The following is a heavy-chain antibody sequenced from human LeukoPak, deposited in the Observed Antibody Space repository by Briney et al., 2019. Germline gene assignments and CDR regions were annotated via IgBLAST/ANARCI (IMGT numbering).Heavy chain of an antibody. J-gene: IGHJ2*01. Sequence: ASVNVSCKASGYTFTSYYMHGVRQAPGQGLEWMGIINPSGGSTSYAQKFQGRVTMTRDTPTTTVYMELSSLRSEDTAVYYWARERASFGSNSDWYFDLWGRGTLVTASS. CDR3: ARERASFGSNSDWYFDL. CDR1: GYTFTSYY. V-gene: IGHV1-46*01. CDR2: INPSGGST. D-gene: IGHD4-23*01.